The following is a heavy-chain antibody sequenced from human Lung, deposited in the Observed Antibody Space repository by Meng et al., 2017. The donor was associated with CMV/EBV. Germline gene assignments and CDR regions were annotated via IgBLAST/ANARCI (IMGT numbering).Heavy chain of an antibody. Sequence: SVXVSCKASGYIFPRFGISWLRQAPGQGLEWLGWISPYNGKTTSEQKIQDRVTMTTDTSTSTAYMELRSLKSDDTAIYYRARDRWRSTTSTLRAYPPQKWFDHXGQGXLVTVSS. CDR1: GYIFPRFG. CDR3: ARDRWRSTTSTLRAYPPQKWFDH. V-gene: IGHV1-18*01. CDR2: ISPYNGKT. J-gene: IGHJ5*02. D-gene: IGHD2-2*01.